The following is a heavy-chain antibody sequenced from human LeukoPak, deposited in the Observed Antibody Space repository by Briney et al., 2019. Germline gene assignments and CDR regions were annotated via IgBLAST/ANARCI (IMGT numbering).Heavy chain of an antibody. V-gene: IGHV5-51*01. CDR3: ARHGFLRPKDEKNWFAP. J-gene: IGHJ5*02. CDR1: GYSFTSYW. CDR2: IYPGDSDT. Sequence: GESLKISCKGSGYSFTSYWIGWVRQMPGKGLEWMGIIYPGDSDTRYSPSFQGQVTISADKSISTAYLQWSSLKASDTAMYYWARHGFLRPKDEKNWFAPGGQGPRVPVSS. D-gene: IGHD5-12*01.